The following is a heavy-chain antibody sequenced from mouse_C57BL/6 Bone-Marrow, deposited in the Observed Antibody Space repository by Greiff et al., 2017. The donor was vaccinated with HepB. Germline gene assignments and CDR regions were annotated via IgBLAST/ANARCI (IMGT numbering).Heavy chain of an antibody. J-gene: IGHJ4*01. Sequence: LVESGAELARPGASVKLSCKASGYTFTSYGISWVKQRTGQGLEWIGEIYPRSGNTYYNEKFKGKATLTADKSSSTAYMELRSLTSEDSAVYFCARSYYDSLYAMDYWGQGTSVTVSS. CDR1: GYTFTSYG. CDR3: ARSYYDSLYAMDY. V-gene: IGHV1-81*01. CDR2: IYPRSGNT. D-gene: IGHD2-4*01.